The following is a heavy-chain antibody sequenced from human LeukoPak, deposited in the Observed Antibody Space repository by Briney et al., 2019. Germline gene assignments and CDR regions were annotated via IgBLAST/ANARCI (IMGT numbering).Heavy chain of an antibody. D-gene: IGHD6-13*01. Sequence: AASVKVSCKASGYTFTGYYMHWVRPAPGQGLEGMEWINPNSGGTNYAQKFQGRVTMTRDTSISTAYMELSRLRSDDTAVYYCARTNAEIAAPAWDSDYWGQGTLVTVSS. V-gene: IGHV1-2*02. CDR3: ARTNAEIAAPAWDSDY. CDR1: GYTFTGYY. J-gene: IGHJ4*02. CDR2: INPNSGGT.